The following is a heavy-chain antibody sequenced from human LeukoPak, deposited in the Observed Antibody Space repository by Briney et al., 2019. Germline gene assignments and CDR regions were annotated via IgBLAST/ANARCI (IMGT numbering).Heavy chain of an antibody. Sequence: SVKVSSKASGGTFSSYAISWVRQAPGQGLEWMGGIIPIFGTANYAQKFQGRVTITTDESTSTAYMELRSLRSEDTAVYYCARADTVTTGYWFDPWGQGTLVTVSS. V-gene: IGHV1-69*05. D-gene: IGHD4-11*01. CDR3: ARADTVTTGYWFDP. CDR2: IIPIFGTA. CDR1: GGTFSSYA. J-gene: IGHJ5*02.